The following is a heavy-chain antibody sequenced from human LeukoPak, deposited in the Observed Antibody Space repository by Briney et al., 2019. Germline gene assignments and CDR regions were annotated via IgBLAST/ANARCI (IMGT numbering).Heavy chain of an antibody. J-gene: IGHJ3*02. V-gene: IGHV3-30*04. CDR1: GFTFSSYA. Sequence: GGSLRLSCAASGFTFSSYAMHWVRQAPGKGLEWVAVISYDGSNKYYADSVKGRFTISRDNSKNTLYLQMNSLRAEDTAVYYCAREGDGYKRYAFDIWGQGTMVTVSS. CDR3: AREGDGYKRYAFDI. D-gene: IGHD5-24*01. CDR2: ISYDGSNK.